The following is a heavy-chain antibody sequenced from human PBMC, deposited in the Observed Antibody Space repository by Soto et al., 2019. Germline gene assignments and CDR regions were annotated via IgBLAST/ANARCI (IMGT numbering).Heavy chain of an antibody. CDR2: INDSGST. V-gene: IGHV4-34*01. Sequence: SETLSLTRAVYGWSFSGYYWNWVRQPPGKGLEWIGEINDSGSTNYNPSLKSRVTTSVDTSKNQFSLKLSSGTAADTAVYYCARGGAVLERSRYVHYWGQGTLVTVSS. D-gene: IGHD1-1*01. CDR1: GWSFSGYY. CDR3: ARGGAVLERSRYVHY. J-gene: IGHJ4*02.